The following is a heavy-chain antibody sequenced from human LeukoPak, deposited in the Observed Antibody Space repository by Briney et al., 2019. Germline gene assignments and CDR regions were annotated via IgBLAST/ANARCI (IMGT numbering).Heavy chain of an antibody. Sequence: GGSLRLSCAASGFTFRTYGMHWVRQAPGRGLEWVAIIWYDGSTKYYAESVKGRFTISRDNSKNMLYLQMNSLRAEDTAVYYCARVSDYSNYFDFWGQGTLVTVSS. D-gene: IGHD4-11*01. CDR2: IWYDGSTK. J-gene: IGHJ4*02. CDR1: GFTFRTYG. CDR3: ARVSDYSNYFDF. V-gene: IGHV3-33*01.